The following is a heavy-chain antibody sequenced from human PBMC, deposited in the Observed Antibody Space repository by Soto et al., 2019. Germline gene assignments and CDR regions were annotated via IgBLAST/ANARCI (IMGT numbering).Heavy chain of an antibody. CDR3: ATAYDILTGSLFDY. CDR1: GYTLTELS. J-gene: IGHJ4*02. D-gene: IGHD3-9*01. Sequence: ASVKVSCKVSGYTLTELSMHWVRQAHGKGLEWMGGFDPEDGETIYAQKFQGRVTMTEDTSTDTAYMELSSLRSEDTAVYYCATAYDILTGSLFDYWGQGTLVTVSS. CDR2: FDPEDGET. V-gene: IGHV1-24*01.